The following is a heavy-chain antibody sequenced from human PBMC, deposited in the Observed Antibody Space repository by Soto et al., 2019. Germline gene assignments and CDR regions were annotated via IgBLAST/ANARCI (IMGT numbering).Heavy chain of an antibody. CDR2: IIPIFGTA. CDR3: ARGGWMVRGVMRLFDY. J-gene: IGHJ4*02. D-gene: IGHD3-10*01. CDR1: GGTFSSYA. Sequence: QVQLVQSGAEVKKPGSSVKVSCKASGGTFSSYAISWVRQAPGQGLEWMGGIIPIFGTANYAQKFQGRVTITADESTCTGYMAVSSLRSEDTAVYYCARGGWMVRGVMRLFDYWGQGTLVTVSS. V-gene: IGHV1-69*01.